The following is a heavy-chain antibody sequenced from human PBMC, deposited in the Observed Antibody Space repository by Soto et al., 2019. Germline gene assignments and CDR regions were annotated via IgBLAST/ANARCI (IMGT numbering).Heavy chain of an antibody. CDR2: ISGRGGST. CDR1: GFTFSSYA. CDR3: AKDQSNLRPLRFSYSYGRDV. V-gene: IGHV3-23*01. D-gene: IGHD3-16*01. Sequence: EVQLLESGGGLVQPGGSLRLSCAASGFTFSSYAMSWVRQAPGKGLEWVSAISGRGGSTYYADSVKGRFTISRDNSKSTLYLQMNRLRAEDTAIYYCAKDQSNLRPLRFSYSYGRDVWGQGTTFTVS. J-gene: IGHJ6*02.